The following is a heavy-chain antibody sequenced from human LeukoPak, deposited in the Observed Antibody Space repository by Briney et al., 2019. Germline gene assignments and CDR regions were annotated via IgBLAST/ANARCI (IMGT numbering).Heavy chain of an antibody. CDR1: GASVGDYY. D-gene: IGHD2/OR15-2a*01. CDR2: IYTSGNT. Sequence: SENLSLTCTVSGASVGDYYWSWIRQAAGKGLEWLGRIYTSGNTIYNPSLQSRVTISVDVSKNQFSLRLISMTAADTGIYYCAVDNRDFWGQGTLVTVSS. J-gene: IGHJ4*02. CDR3: AVDNRDF. V-gene: IGHV4-4*07.